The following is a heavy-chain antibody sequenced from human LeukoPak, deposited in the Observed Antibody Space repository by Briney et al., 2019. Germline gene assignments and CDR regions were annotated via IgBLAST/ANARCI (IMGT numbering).Heavy chain of an antibody. D-gene: IGHD6-19*01. CDR3: AREAVAGTLYYYYGMDV. J-gene: IGHJ6*02. V-gene: IGHV3-53*01. CDR2: IYSGGST. Sequence: EGSLRLSCAAPGFTVSSNYMSWVRQAPGKGLEWVSVIYSGGSTYYADSVEGRFTISRDNSKNTLYLQMNSLRAEDTAVYYCAREAVAGTLYYYYGMDVWGQGTTVTVSS. CDR1: GFTVSSNY.